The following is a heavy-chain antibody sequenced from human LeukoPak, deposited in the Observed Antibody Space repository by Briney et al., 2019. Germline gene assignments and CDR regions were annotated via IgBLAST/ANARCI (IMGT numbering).Heavy chain of an antibody. J-gene: IGHJ4*02. CDR2: ISSSGSTI. D-gene: IGHD2-8*01. CDR3: ARAGGVLSDDY. Sequence: GGSLRLSCAASGFTFSSYEMNWVRQAPGKGLEWVSYISSSGSTIYYADSVKGRFTISRDNAKNSLYLQMNSLRAEDTAVYYCARAGGVLSDDYWGQGTLVTVSS. V-gene: IGHV3-48*03. CDR1: GFTFSSYE.